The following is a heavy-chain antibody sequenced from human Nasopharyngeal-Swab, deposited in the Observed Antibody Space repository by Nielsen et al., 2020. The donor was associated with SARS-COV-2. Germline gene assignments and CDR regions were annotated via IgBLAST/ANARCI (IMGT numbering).Heavy chain of an antibody. J-gene: IGHJ6*03. CDR3: AKIGAGCSSTSCYNVYYYYMDV. V-gene: IGHV3-30*02. Sequence: VRQAPVKGLEWVAFIRYDGSNKYYADSVKGRFTISRDNSKNTLYLQMNSLRAEDTAVYYCAKIGAGCSSTSCYNVYYYYMDVWGKGTTVTVSS. D-gene: IGHD2-2*02. CDR2: IRYDGSNK.